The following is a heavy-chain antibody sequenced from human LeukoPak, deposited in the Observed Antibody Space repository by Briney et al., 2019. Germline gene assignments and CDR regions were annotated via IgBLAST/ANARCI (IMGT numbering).Heavy chain of an antibody. Sequence: GGSLRLSCAASGFTFSSYWMNWARQAPGKGVEWVASINHNGNVNYYVDSVKGRFTISRDNAKNSLYLQMNSLRAEDTAVYYCAREGSGYYDFWSGYYTFDYWGQGTLVTVSS. V-gene: IGHV3-7*01. CDR1: GFTFSSYW. D-gene: IGHD3-3*01. CDR2: INHNGNVN. J-gene: IGHJ4*02. CDR3: AREGSGYYDFWSGYYTFDY.